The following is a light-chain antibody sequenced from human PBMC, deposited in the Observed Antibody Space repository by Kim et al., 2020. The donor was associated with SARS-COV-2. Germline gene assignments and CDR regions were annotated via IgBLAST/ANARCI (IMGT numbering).Light chain of an antibody. CDR1: QSISSW. CDR2: DAS. CDR3: QQYKSYSRT. J-gene: IGKJ1*01. V-gene: IGKV1-5*01. Sequence: DIQMTQSPSTLSASVGDRVTITCRASQSISSWLAWYQQKPGKAPKLLIYDASSLESGVPSRFSGSGSGTEFTLTISSLQPDDFATYYCQQYKSYSRTFGQGTKGDIK.